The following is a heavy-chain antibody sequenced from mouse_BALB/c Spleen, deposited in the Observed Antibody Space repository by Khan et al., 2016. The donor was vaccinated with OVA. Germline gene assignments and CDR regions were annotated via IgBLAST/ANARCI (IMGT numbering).Heavy chain of an antibody. CDR1: GYSITSGYA. CDR2: ISYSGVT. CDR3: ARGDYYGYYFDY. Sequence: EVQLVESGPGLVKPSQSLSLTCTVTGYSITSGYAWNWIRQFPGNKLEWMGYISYSGVTSYTPSLQSRISITRDPSKNQFFLQLTSVTTEDTATYYCARGDYYGYYFDYWGQGTTLTVSS. D-gene: IGHD1-1*01. J-gene: IGHJ2*01. V-gene: IGHV3-2*02.